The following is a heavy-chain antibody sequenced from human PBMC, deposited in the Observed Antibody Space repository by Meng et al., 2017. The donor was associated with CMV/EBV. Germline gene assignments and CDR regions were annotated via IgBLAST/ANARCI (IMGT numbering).Heavy chain of an antibody. CDR1: GYTFTGYY. D-gene: IGHD3-16*02. V-gene: IGHV1-2*06. Sequence: ASVKVSCKASGYTFTGYYMHWVRQAPGQGLEWMGRINPNSGGTNYAQKFQGRVTMTRDTSISTAYMELSRLRSDDTAVYYCARATGLWGSYRSFDYWGQGTLVTVSS. CDR3: ARATGLWGSYRSFDY. J-gene: IGHJ4*02. CDR2: INPNSGGT.